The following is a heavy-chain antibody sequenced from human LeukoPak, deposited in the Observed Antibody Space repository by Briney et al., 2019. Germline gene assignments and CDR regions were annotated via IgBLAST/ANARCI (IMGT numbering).Heavy chain of an antibody. V-gene: IGHV3-7*01. D-gene: IGHD6-13*01. CDR2: IKQDGSEK. CDR1: GFTFSSYW. CDR3: ARPITSDYSSTWRY. J-gene: IGHJ4*02. Sequence: GGSLRLSCAASGFTFSSYWMTWVRQAPGKGLEWVANIKQDGSEKYYVDSVKGRFTISRDNAKNSLYLQMNSLRAEDTAVYYCARPITSDYSSTWRYWGQGTLVTVSS.